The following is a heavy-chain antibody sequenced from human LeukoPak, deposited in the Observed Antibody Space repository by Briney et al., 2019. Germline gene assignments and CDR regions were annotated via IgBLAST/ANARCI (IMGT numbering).Heavy chain of an antibody. V-gene: IGHV3-30*04. CDR1: GFTFSNYE. D-gene: IGHD6-19*01. CDR2: ISYDGSNK. Sequence: GGSLRLSCAASGFTFSNYEMHWVRQAPGKGLEWVAVISYDGSNKYYADSVKGRFTISRDNSKNTLYLQMNSLRAEDTAVYYCASIPVAGQWLVLSRLDYYYMDVWGKGTTVTVSS. J-gene: IGHJ6*03. CDR3: ASIPVAGQWLVLSRLDYYYMDV.